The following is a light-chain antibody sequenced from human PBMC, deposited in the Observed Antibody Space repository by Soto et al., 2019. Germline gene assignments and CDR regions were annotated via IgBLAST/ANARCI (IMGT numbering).Light chain of an antibody. J-gene: IGKJ3*01. CDR2: DAS. CDR3: QHYKTYPFT. Sequence: DIQMTQSPSSLSASVGDRVTITCRASQDISNSLAWFQQKPGKAPKSLIYDASSLQSGVPSKFSDSGSGTDFTLTISSLQPEDFATYYCQHYKTYPFTFGPGTKVDIK. CDR1: QDISNS. V-gene: IGKV1-16*02.